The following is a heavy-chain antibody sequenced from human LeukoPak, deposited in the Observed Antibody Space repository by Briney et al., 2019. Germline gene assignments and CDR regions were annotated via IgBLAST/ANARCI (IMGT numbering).Heavy chain of an antibody. J-gene: IGHJ4*02. V-gene: IGHV3-23*01. D-gene: IGHD3-16*01. CDR3: AKSLAAFDY. Sequence: SGGSLRLSCAPSGFTFSSYAMSWVRQAPGKGLEWVSAISGSGVGTYYADSVKGQFTISRDNSKNTLYLQMNGLRAEDTAVYYCAKSLAAFDYWGQGALVTVSS. CDR2: ISGSGVGT. CDR1: GFTFSSYA.